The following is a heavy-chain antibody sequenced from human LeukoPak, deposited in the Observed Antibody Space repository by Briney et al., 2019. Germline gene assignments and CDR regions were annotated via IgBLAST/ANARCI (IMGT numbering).Heavy chain of an antibody. D-gene: IGHD3-22*01. CDR3: ARDVYYDSSGYYYLDAFDI. J-gene: IGHJ3*02. V-gene: IGHV3-7*01. Sequence: GGSLRLSCVVSGFTFSNYWMSWVRQAPGKGPEWVANIKEGGSEKYYVDSVRGRFTISRDNAKNSLYLQMNSLRAEDTAVYYCARDVYYDSSGYYYLDAFDIWGQGTMVTVSS. CDR2: IKEGGSEK. CDR1: GFTFSNYW.